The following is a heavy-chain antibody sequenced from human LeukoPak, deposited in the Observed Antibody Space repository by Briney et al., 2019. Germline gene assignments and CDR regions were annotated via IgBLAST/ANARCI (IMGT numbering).Heavy chain of an antibody. J-gene: IGHJ4*02. D-gene: IGHD4-17*01. V-gene: IGHV4-30-2*01. Sequence: SETLSLTCAVSGGSISSAVYSWSWIRQPPGKGLEGIGKIYHSGSTYYNPSLRSRVIISVDTSKNQFSLKLSSVTAADTALYYCAREYLGNTYGDTGGYFDNWGQGTLVTVSS. CDR3: AREYLGNTYGDTGGYFDN. CDR2: IYHSGST. CDR1: GGSISSAVYS.